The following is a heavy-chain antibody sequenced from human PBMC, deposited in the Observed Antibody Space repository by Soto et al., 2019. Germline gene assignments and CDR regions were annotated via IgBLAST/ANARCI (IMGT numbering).Heavy chain of an antibody. CDR3: ARLGFPGAIYFDS. CDR1: GYSLSTFS. J-gene: IGHJ4*02. CDR2: IYPGDSET. Sequence: PGESLKISCKGSGYSLSTFSIGWVRQMPGKGLEWMGIIYPGDSETKYSPDFEGQVTISADRSTNTAYLQWRSLRASDTAMYYCARLGFPGAIYFDSWGLGTLVTVSS. V-gene: IGHV5-51*01.